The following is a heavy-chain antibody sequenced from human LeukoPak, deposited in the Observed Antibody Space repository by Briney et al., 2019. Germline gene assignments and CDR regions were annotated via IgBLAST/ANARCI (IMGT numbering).Heavy chain of an antibody. J-gene: IGHJ4*02. CDR1: GGSISSYY. D-gene: IGHD3-22*01. Sequence: SETLSLTCTVPGGSISSYYWIWIRHPPEKGLEWIGYNYYSGSTNYNPSLESRVTISVDTSKNQFSLRLSSVTAADTAVYYCARVTGYMIEDYFDYWGQGTLVTVSS. V-gene: IGHV4-59*01. CDR3: ARVTGYMIEDYFDY. CDR2: NYYSGST.